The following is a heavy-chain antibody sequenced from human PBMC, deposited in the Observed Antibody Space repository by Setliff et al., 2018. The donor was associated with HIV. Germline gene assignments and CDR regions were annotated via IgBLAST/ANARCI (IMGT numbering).Heavy chain of an antibody. CDR3: ASTYCGGDCYSRYFQH. V-gene: IGHV4-34*10. Sequence: SETLSLTCAVYGGSFTNYFWSWIRQSPGKGLEWIGEINHSGRTKYNPSLKSRVTMSVDTSKNQFSPKLSSVTAADTAVYYCASTYCGGDCYSRYFQHWGQGTLVTVSS. CDR1: GGSFTNYF. CDR2: INHSGRT. D-gene: IGHD2-21*02. J-gene: IGHJ1*01.